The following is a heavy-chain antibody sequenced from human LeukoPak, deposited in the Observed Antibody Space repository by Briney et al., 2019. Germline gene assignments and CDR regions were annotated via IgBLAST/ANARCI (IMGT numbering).Heavy chain of an antibody. V-gene: IGHV3-21*01. CDR3: ARDFPDYYDSRAPFDY. Sequence: GGSLRLSCAASGFTFSSYSMNWVRQAPGKGLEWVSSISSSSSYIYYADSVKGRFTISRDNAKNSLYLQMNSLRAEDTAVYYCARDFPDYYDSRAPFDYWGQGTLVTVSS. CDR2: ISSSSSYI. D-gene: IGHD3-22*01. CDR1: GFTFSSYS. J-gene: IGHJ4*02.